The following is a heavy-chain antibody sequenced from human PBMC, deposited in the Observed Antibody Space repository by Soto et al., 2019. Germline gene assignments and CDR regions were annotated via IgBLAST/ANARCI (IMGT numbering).Heavy chain of an antibody. D-gene: IGHD5-18*01. CDR2: IYHSGST. CDR1: GGSISSGGYS. V-gene: IGHV4-30-2*01. Sequence: SETLSLTCAVSGGSISSGGYSWSWIRQPPGKGLEWIGYIYHSGSTYYNPSLKSRVTISVDRSKNQFSLKLSSVTAADTAVYYCARDRGYSYGYFDPWGQGTLVTVSS. J-gene: IGHJ5*02. CDR3: ARDRGYSYGYFDP.